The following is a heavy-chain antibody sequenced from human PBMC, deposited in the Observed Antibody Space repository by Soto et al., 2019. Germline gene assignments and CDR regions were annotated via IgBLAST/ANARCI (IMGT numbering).Heavy chain of an antibody. CDR2: IYYSGST. CDR1: GGSISSGDYY. J-gene: IGHJ5*02. Sequence: QVQLQESGPGLVKPSQTLSLTCTVSGGSISSGDYYWSWIRQPPGKGLEWIGYIYYSGSTYYNPSLKSRVTISVDTSKNQFSLKLSSVTAADTALYYCARGLRKMTTVVGSKNWFDPWGQGTLVTVSS. CDR3: ARGLRKMTTVVGSKNWFDP. D-gene: IGHD4-17*01. V-gene: IGHV4-30-4*01.